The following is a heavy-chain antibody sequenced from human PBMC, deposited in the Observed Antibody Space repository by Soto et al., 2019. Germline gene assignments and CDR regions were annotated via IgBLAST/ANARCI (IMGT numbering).Heavy chain of an antibody. Sequence: ASVKVSCKASGYTFTNSGISWVRQAPGQGLEWMGWVSPYNGNRYYAQKFHGRLTLTTDTSTNTAFMELRSLSPGDTAIYYCARRDGDPSSAAGFGYWGQGTLVTVSS. CDR2: VSPYNGNR. CDR3: ARRDGDPSSAAGFGY. CDR1: GYTFTNSG. J-gene: IGHJ4*02. V-gene: IGHV1-18*01. D-gene: IGHD2-21*02.